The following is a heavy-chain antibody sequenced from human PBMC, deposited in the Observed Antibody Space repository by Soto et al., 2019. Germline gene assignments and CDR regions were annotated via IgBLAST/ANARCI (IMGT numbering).Heavy chain of an antibody. CDR3: ARLGTPVAPFDY. V-gene: IGHV4-59*08. CDR1: GGSIRSYY. D-gene: IGHD4-17*01. Sequence: QVQLQESGPGLVEPSETLSLTCTVSGGSIRSYYWSWIRQPPGKGLEWIGNIYYSGSTNYNPSLKSRVTLSVDTSKNQFSLKLISVTAADTAVYYCARLGTPVAPFDYWGQGTLVTVSS. CDR2: IYYSGST. J-gene: IGHJ4*02.